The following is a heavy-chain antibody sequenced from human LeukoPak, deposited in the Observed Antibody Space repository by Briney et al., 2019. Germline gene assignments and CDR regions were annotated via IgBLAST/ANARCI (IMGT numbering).Heavy chain of an antibody. J-gene: IGHJ5*02. Sequence: PGGSLRLSCAASGFTFSSYAMHWVRQAPGKGLEWVAVISYDGSNKYYADSVKGRFTISRDNSKNTLYLQMNSLRAEDTAVYYCAREGYDYVWGSYYWFDPWGQGTLVTVSS. CDR3: AREGYDYVWGSYYWFDP. D-gene: IGHD3-16*01. CDR1: GFTFSSYA. CDR2: ISYDGSNK. V-gene: IGHV3-30*04.